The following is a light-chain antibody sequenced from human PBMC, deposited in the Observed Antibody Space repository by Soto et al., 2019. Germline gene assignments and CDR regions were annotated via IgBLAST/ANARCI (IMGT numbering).Light chain of an antibody. Sequence: QSALTQPPSASGSPGQSVTISCTGNSSDVGSNKFVSWYQQHPGKAPRLIIYEVNRRPSGVPDRFSGSKSGNTASLTVSGLQDEDEADYYCSSFGGSNDVLFGGGTKLTVL. CDR2: EVN. CDR3: SSFGGSNDVL. V-gene: IGLV2-8*01. CDR1: SSDVGSNKF. J-gene: IGLJ2*01.